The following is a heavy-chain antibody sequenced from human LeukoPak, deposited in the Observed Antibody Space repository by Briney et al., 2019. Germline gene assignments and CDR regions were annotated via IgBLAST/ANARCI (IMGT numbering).Heavy chain of an antibody. CDR1: GFTFSSYA. CDR3: AKGRSGSPGRYFDY. CDR2: ISGSGGTT. D-gene: IGHD1-26*01. V-gene: IGHV3-23*01. Sequence: GWSLRLSCVASGFTFSSYAMSWVRQAPGKGLEWVSVISGSGGTTFYADSVKGRFTISRDNSKNTLYLQMNCLRAEDTAVYYCAKGRSGSPGRYFDYWGQGTLVTVSS. J-gene: IGHJ4*02.